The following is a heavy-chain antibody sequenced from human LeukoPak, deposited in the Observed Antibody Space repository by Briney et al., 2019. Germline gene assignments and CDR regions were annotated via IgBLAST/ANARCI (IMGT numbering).Heavy chain of an antibody. Sequence: GESLKISCKGSGYSFNTYWIGWVRQMPGKGLEWMGIIYPGDSDTKYSPSFQGQVTISADKSISTAYLQWSSLKASDTAMYYCARRGYGTMVRGVSAYYFDYWGQGTLVTVSS. CDR1: GYSFNTYW. D-gene: IGHD3-10*01. J-gene: IGHJ4*02. CDR2: IYPGDSDT. V-gene: IGHV5-51*01. CDR3: ARRGYGTMVRGVSAYYFDY.